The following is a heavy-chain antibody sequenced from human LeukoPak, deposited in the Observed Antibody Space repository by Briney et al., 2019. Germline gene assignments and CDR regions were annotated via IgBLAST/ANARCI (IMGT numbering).Heavy chain of an antibody. J-gene: IGHJ4*02. CDR3: ATGLRVVITHFDY. CDR1: GYTLTELS. Sequence: ASVKVSCKVSGYTLTELSMHWVRQAPGKGLEWMGGFAPEDGETIYAQKFQGRVTMTEDTSTDTAYMELSSLRSEDTAVYYCATGLRVVITHFDYWGQGTLVTVSS. V-gene: IGHV1-24*01. CDR2: FAPEDGET. D-gene: IGHD3-22*01.